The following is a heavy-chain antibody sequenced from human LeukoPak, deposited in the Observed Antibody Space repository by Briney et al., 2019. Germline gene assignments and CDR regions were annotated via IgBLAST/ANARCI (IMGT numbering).Heavy chain of an antibody. CDR2: IYFTGST. CDR1: GGSISSYY. J-gene: IGHJ4*02. D-gene: IGHD1-1*01. CDR3: ASNWSDFDY. Sequence: SETLSLTCTVSGGSISSYYWSWIRQTPGRGLEWIGYIYFTGSTEYNPSLKSRVTISVDTSKNQFSLKLSSVTAADTAVYYCASNWSDFDYWGPGTLVTVSS. V-gene: IGHV4-59*08.